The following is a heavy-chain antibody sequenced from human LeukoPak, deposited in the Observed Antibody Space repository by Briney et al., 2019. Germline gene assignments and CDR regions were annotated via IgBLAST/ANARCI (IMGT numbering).Heavy chain of an antibody. Sequence: ASVKVSCKASGYTFTSYDINWVRQATGQGLEWMGWMNPNSGNTGYAQKLQGRVTMTRDTSISTAYMELSRLRSEDTAVYYCARGPYVWGSYRYNYYYYMDVWGKGTTVTVSS. V-gene: IGHV1-8*02. CDR3: ARGPYVWGSYRYNYYYYMDV. D-gene: IGHD3-16*02. CDR1: GYTFTSYD. CDR2: MNPNSGNT. J-gene: IGHJ6*03.